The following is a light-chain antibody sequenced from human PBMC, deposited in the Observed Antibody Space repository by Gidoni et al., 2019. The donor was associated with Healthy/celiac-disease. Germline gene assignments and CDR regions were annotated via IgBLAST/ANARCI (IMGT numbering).Light chain of an antibody. J-gene: IGKJ2*01. CDR1: QSVSSSY. CDR3: QQYGSSPRT. CDR2: GAS. Sequence: EIVLTQSPGTLSLSPGERATISCRASQSVSSSYLAWYQQKPGQAPRLLIYGASSRATGIPDRFSGSGSGTDFTLTISRLEPEDFAVYYCQQYGSSPRTFGQGTKLEIK. V-gene: IGKV3-20*01.